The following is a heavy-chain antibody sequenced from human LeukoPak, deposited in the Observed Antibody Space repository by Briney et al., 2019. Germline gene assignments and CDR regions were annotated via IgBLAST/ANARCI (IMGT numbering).Heavy chain of an antibody. V-gene: IGHV1-18*01. CDR3: ARVVPPRHGYSSSWFYCYMDV. CDR1: GYTFTSYG. J-gene: IGHJ6*03. CDR2: ISAYNGNT. D-gene: IGHD6-13*01. Sequence: ASVKVSCKASGYTFTSYGISWVRQAPGQGLEWMGWISAYNGNTNYAQKLQGRVTMTTDTSTSTAYMELSSLRSEDTAVYYCARVVPPRHGYSSSWFYCYMDVWGKGTTVTVSS.